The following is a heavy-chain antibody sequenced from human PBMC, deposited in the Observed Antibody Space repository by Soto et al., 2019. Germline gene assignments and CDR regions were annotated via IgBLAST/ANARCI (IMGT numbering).Heavy chain of an antibody. D-gene: IGHD6-13*01. CDR1: GGSISSSSYY. J-gene: IGHJ6*02. CDR2: IYYSGST. CDR3: ASNPGIAAAGSWDYYGMDV. Sequence: KASETLSLTCTVSGGSISSSSYYWGWIRQPPGKGLEWIGSIYYSGSTYYNPSLKSRVTISVDTSKSQFSLKLSSVTAADTAVYYCASNPGIAAAGSWDYYGMDVWGQGTTVTVSS. V-gene: IGHV4-39*01.